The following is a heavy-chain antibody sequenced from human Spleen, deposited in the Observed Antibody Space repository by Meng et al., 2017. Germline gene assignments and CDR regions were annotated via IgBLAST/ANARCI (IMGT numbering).Heavy chain of an antibody. CDR2: IYHTGTT. J-gene: IGHJ4*02. CDR1: GDSISSINW. CDR3: ASQSVTAIPFDY. Sequence: QVHLQESGPGLVQPSGTLSLTCAVSGDSISSINWWSWVRQPPGKGLEWIGEIYHTGTTNYNPSLESRVTISVDTSKNQFSLKMKSVTAADTAVYYCASQSVTAIPFDYWGPGALVTVYS. D-gene: IGHD2-21*02. V-gene: IGHV4-4*02.